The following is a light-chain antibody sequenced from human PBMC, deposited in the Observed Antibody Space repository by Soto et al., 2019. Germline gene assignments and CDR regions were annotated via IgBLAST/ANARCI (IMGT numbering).Light chain of an antibody. CDR2: DAS. V-gene: IGKV3-11*01. Sequence: EIVLTQSPATLSLSPGERATVSCRASQSVNNYLAWYQQKPGQAPRLLIYDASNRATGIPARFSGSGSGTDFSLTISSLEPGDFAVYYCQQRGDWPLTFGGGTKVEIK. CDR1: QSVNNY. J-gene: IGKJ4*01. CDR3: QQRGDWPLT.